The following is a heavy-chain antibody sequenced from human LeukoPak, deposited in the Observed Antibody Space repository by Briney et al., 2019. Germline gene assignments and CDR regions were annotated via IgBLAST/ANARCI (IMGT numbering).Heavy chain of an antibody. CDR2: IYSGGST. CDR1: GFTVSSNY. J-gene: IGHJ3*02. CDR3: AEDLSVAGPGDAFDI. Sequence: GGSLRLSCAASGFTVSSNYMSWVRQAPGKGLEWVSVIYSGGSTYYADSVKGRFTISRDNSKNTLYLQMNSLRAEDTAVYYCAEDLSVAGPGDAFDIWGQGTMVTVSS. V-gene: IGHV3-66*01. D-gene: IGHD6-19*01.